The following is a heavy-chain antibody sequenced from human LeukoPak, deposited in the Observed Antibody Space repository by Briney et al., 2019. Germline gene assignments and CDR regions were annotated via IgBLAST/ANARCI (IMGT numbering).Heavy chain of an antibody. Sequence: PGGSLRLSCAASGFTFSSYAMSWVRQAPGKGLEWVSALSDSGGSTYYADSVKGRFAISRDNSKNTLYLQMNSLQTEDTAVYYCATDFYDSTWGQGTLVTVSS. CDR2: LSDSGGST. CDR1: GFTFSSYA. J-gene: IGHJ5*02. D-gene: IGHD3-22*01. CDR3: ATDFYDST. V-gene: IGHV3-23*01.